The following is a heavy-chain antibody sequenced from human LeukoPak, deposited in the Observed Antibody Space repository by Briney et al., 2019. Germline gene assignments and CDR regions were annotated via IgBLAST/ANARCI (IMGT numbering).Heavy chain of an antibody. CDR1: GFTFSTYW. CDR3: ARDTVYQLLAY. Sequence: GGSLRLSCAASGFTFSTYWMTWVRQAPGKGLEWVASIKEDGSEKYYVDSVKGRFTISRDNAKNSLYLQMNSLRAEDTAVYYCARDTVYQLLAYWGQGTLVTVSS. J-gene: IGHJ4*02. CDR2: IKEDGSEK. V-gene: IGHV3-7*01. D-gene: IGHD2-2*01.